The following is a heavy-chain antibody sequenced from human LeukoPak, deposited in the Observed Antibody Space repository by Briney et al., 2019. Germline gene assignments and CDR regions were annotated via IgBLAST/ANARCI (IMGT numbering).Heavy chain of an antibody. J-gene: IGHJ3*02. CDR2: ISGSGGST. CDR1: GFTFSRYW. CDR3: AKDWELLTVTHAFDI. Sequence: PGGSLRLSCAASGFTFSRYWMHWVRQAPGKGLEWVSAISGSGGSTYYADSVKGRFTISRDNSKNTLYLQMNSLRAEDTAVYYCAKDWELLTVTHAFDIWGHGTMVTVSS. V-gene: IGHV3-23*01. D-gene: IGHD1-26*01.